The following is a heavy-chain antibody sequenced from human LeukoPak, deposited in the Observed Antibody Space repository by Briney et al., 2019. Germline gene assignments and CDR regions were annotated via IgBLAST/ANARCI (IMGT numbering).Heavy chain of an antibody. CDR2: IDPSGDTI. Sequence: PGGSLRLSCVASGFTFSDYYMSWIRQSPEKGLERVSYIDPSGDTISYADSVKGRFTISRDNAKNSLYLRMNALRAEDTAVYYCARYRGHSNTWPYFFDYWGQGTLVTVSS. CDR3: ARYRGHSNTWPYFFDY. D-gene: IGHD6-13*01. V-gene: IGHV3-11*04. J-gene: IGHJ4*02. CDR1: GFTFSDYY.